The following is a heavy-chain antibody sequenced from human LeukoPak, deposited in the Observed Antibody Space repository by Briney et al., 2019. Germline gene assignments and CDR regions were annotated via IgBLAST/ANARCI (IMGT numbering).Heavy chain of an antibody. CDR2: ISTSSSTV. CDR3: AIEEVVPAAMSFYYYYYMDV. D-gene: IGHD2-2*01. CDR1: GFTFSSYS. Sequence: PGGSLRLSCAASGFTFSSYSMNWVRQAPGKGLEWVSYISTSSSTVYYADSVKGRFAISRDNAKNSLYLQMSSLRAEDTAVYYCAIEEVVPAAMSFYYYYYMDVWGKGTTVTVSS. J-gene: IGHJ6*03. V-gene: IGHV3-48*01.